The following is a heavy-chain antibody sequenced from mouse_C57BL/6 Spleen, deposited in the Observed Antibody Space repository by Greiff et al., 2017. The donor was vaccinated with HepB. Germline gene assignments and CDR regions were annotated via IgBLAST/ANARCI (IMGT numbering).Heavy chain of an antibody. V-gene: IGHV3-6*01. D-gene: IGHD2-4*01. CDR2: ISYDGSN. J-gene: IGHJ4*01. CDR3: ARIHYDYDGDAMDY. CDR1: GYSITSGYY. Sequence: EVKLEESGPGLVKPSQSLSLTCSVPGYSITSGYYWNWIRQFPGNKLEWMGYISYDGSNNYNPSLKNRISITRDTSKNQFFLKLNSVTTEDTATYYCARIHYDYDGDAMDYWGQGTSVTVSS.